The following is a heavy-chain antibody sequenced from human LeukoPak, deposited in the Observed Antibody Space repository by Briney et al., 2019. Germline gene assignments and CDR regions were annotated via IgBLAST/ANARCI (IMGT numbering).Heavy chain of an antibody. CDR2: ISSCGSTI. V-gene: IGHV3-48*03. J-gene: IGHJ6*04. Sequence: GGSLRLSCAASGFTFSSYEMNWVRQAPGKGLEWVSYISSCGSTIYYADSVKGRFTISRDNAKNSLYLQMNSLRAEDTAVYYCARLGYCSSTSCYAYYGMDVWGKGTTVTDSS. D-gene: IGHD2-2*01. CDR3: ARLGYCSSTSCYAYYGMDV. CDR1: GFTFSSYE.